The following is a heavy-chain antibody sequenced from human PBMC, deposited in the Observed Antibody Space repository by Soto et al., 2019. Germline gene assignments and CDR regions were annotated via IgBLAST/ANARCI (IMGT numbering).Heavy chain of an antibody. Sequence: QVQLVESGGGVVQPGRSLRLSCAASGFTFSSYGMHWVRQAPGKGLEWVAVISYDGSNKYYADSVKGRFTISRDNSKNTLYLQMNSLSAKDTAVYYCAKSPRLLRFVFDYWGQGTLVIVSS. CDR3: AKSPRLLRFVFDY. J-gene: IGHJ4*02. D-gene: IGHD3-3*01. V-gene: IGHV3-30*18. CDR2: ISYDGSNK. CDR1: GFTFSSYG.